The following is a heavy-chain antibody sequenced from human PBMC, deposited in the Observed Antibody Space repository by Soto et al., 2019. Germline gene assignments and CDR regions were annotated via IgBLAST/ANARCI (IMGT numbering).Heavy chain of an antibody. CDR2: INAGNGNT. CDR1: GYTFTSYA. CDR3: AGVIGGWYYFDY. Sequence: QVQLVQSGAEVKKPGASVKVSCKASGYTFTSYAMHWVRQAPGQRLEWMGWINAGNGNTKYSQKFQGRVTITTDTSASTVYMELSSLRSEDTAVYYWAGVIGGWYYFDYGGQGTLVTVSS. V-gene: IGHV1-3*01. D-gene: IGHD6-19*01. J-gene: IGHJ4*02.